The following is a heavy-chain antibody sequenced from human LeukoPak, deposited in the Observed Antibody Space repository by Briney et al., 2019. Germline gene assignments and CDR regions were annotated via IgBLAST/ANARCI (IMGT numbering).Heavy chain of an antibody. V-gene: IGHV4-34*12. CDR1: GESFSGYY. CDR3: ARGLASDPPIPFDY. J-gene: IGHJ4*02. CDR2: TIDTGST. Sequence: SGTLSLTCAVYGESFSGYYWTWIRQPPGKGLEWIGETIDTGSTKYNSSLKSRVTISVDTSKNEFSLNLTSVTAADTAVYYCARGLASDPPIPFDYWGQGTLVTVSS. D-gene: IGHD2-21*01.